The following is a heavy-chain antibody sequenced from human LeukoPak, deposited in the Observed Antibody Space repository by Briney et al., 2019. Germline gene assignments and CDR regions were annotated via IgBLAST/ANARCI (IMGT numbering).Heavy chain of an antibody. J-gene: IGHJ4*02. CDR2: IKQDGSEK. Sequence: GRSLRLSCAASGFTFSNYWMSRVRQAPGKGLEWVANIKQDGSEKYYVNSVKGRFTISRDNAKNSLYLQMNSLRAEDTAIYYCAREDDWNYEDYWGQGTLVTVSS. V-gene: IGHV3-7*01. CDR3: AREDDWNYEDY. D-gene: IGHD1-7*01. CDR1: GFTFSNYW.